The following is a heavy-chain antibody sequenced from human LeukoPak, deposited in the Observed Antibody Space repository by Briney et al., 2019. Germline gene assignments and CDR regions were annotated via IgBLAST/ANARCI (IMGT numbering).Heavy chain of an antibody. CDR2: IGPSSDQT. V-gene: IGHV1-18*01. J-gene: IGHJ4*02. CDR3: ARQKYSSGPDDY. CDR1: GYTFTTYG. D-gene: IGHD6-19*01. Sequence: ASVKVSCKPSGYTFTTYGITWMRQAPGHGLEWMGWIGPSSDQTSYAYKVQGRLTMTTDTSSNTAFLELRSLTSDDTAMYYCARQKYSSGPDDYWGQGTLVTVSS.